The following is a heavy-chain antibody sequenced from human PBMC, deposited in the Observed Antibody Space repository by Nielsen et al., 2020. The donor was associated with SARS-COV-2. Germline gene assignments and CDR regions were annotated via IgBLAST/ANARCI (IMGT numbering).Heavy chain of an antibody. J-gene: IGHJ6*03. V-gene: IGHV3-23*01. CDR1: GLTFSSYA. CDR2: ISGSGGST. D-gene: IGHD1-14*01. CDR3: ANHHGGYYYMDV. Sequence: GGSLRLSCAASGLTFSSYAMSWVRQAPGKGLEWVSAISGSGGSTYYADSVKGRFTISRDNSKNTLYLQMNSLRAEDTAVYYCANHHGGYYYMDVWGKWTTVTVSS.